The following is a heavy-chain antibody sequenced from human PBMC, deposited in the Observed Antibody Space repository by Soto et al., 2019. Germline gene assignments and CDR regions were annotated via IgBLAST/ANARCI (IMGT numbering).Heavy chain of an antibody. Sequence: EVQLVESGGGLVQPGGSLRLSCAASGFTFSSYSMNWVRQAPGKGLEWVSYISSSSSTIYYADSVKGRFTISRDNAKNSLYLKMNSLRDEDTAVYYCARDRSSGWYISPPPGWFDPWGQGTLVTVSS. J-gene: IGHJ5*02. D-gene: IGHD6-19*01. CDR2: ISSSSSTI. V-gene: IGHV3-48*02. CDR3: ARDRSSGWYISPPPGWFDP. CDR1: GFTFSSYS.